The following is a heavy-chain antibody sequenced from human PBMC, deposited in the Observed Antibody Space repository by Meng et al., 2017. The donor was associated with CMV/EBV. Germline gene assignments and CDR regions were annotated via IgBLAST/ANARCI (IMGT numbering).Heavy chain of an antibody. D-gene: IGHD4-11*01. CDR3: ARDRDGNYRYYYGLDV. Sequence: GESLKIPCAAPGFTFSDYYRSWIRQAPGKGLEWVSYISSSGSTIYYADSVKGRFTIPRDNAKNSLYLQMNSLRAEDTAVYYCARDRDGNYRYYYGLDVWGQGTTVTVSS. J-gene: IGHJ6*02. V-gene: IGHV3-11*01. CDR2: ISSSGSTI. CDR1: GFTFSDYY.